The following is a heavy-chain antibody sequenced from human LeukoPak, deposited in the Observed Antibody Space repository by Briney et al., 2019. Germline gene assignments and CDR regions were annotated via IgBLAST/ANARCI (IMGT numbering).Heavy chain of an antibody. V-gene: IGHV1-2*02. J-gene: IGHJ1*01. Sequence: GASVKDSCKASGYTFTGYYMHWVRQAPGQGLEWMGWINPNSGGTNYAQKFQFRVTMTTDTSTSTAYMELRSLTSDDTAVYYCARDKAVTTELTQYFHHWGQGTLVTVSS. CDR3: ARDKAVTTELTQYFHH. D-gene: IGHD4-11*01. CDR1: GYTFTGYY. CDR2: INPNSGGT.